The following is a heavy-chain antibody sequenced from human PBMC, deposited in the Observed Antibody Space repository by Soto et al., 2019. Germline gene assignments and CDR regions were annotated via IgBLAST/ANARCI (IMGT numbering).Heavy chain of an antibody. V-gene: IGHV1-18*04. D-gene: IGHD3-10*01. CDR3: ARAGDYGSFYFFDY. J-gene: IGHJ4*02. CDR1: PYTFTSYG. Sequence: ASVKVSCKASPYTFTSYGMTWVRQAPGQGLEWMGWITPYNGNTHYAQKVQGRVTMTTDTSASTAYMELWSLRSDDTAVYYCARAGDYGSFYFFDYWGQGTLVTV. CDR2: ITPYNGNT.